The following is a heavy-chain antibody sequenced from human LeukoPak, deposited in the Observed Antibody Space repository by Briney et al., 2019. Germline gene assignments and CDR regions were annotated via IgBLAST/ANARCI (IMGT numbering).Heavy chain of an antibody. CDR3: AKDRVATERYYMDV. D-gene: IGHD6-13*01. V-gene: IGHV3-7*01. Sequence: GGSLRLSCAASGFPFSTYWMSWVRQAPGKGLEWVANINQDGTEKYYVDSVKGRFTISRDYAKNSLYLQMNSLRVEDTAVYYCAKDRVATERYYMDVWGKGTTVTISS. J-gene: IGHJ6*03. CDR1: GFPFSTYW. CDR2: INQDGTEK.